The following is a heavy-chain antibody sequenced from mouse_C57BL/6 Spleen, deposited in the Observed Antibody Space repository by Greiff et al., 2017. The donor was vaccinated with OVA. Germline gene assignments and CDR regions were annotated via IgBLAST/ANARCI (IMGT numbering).Heavy chain of an antibody. D-gene: IGHD1-1*01. CDR3: GSVTTVVANAMDY. V-gene: IGHV5-17*01. CDR2: ISSGSSTI. CDR1: GFTFSDYG. Sequence: EVHLVESGGGLVKPGGSLKLSCAASGFTFSDYGMHWVRQAPEKGLEWVAYISSGSSTIYYADTVKGRFTISRDNAKNTLFLQMTSLRSEDTAMYYCGSVTTVVANAMDYWGQGTSVTVSS. J-gene: IGHJ4*01.